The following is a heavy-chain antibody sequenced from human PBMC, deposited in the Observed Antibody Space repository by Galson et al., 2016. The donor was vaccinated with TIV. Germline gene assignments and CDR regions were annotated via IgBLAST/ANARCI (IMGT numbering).Heavy chain of an antibody. D-gene: IGHD5-18*01. J-gene: IGHJ6*02. CDR1: GDTFSMIV. V-gene: IGHV1-69*13. CDR2: INPLLGTV. CDR3: ATDRNTALDTYHAYYGMDA. Sequence: SVKVSCKASGDTFSMIVFNWVRQAPGQGLDWMGGINPLLGTVTNAQKFQGRVTFTADESRSTAYMELSSLKSEDTAIYYCATDRNTALDTYHAYYGMDAWCQGTAVLVSS.